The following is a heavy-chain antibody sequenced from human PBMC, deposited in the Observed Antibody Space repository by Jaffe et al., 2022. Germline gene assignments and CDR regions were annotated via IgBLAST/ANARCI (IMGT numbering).Heavy chain of an antibody. V-gene: IGHV4-34*01. Sequence: QVQLQQWGAGLLKPSETLSLTCAVYGGSFSGYYWSWIRQPPGKGLEWIGEINHSGSTNYNPSLKSRVTISVDTSKNQFSLKLSSVTAADTAVYYCARAPMTTVTTHSRYYYYYYYMDVWGKGTTVTVSS. CDR2: INHSGST. D-gene: IGHD4-4*01. J-gene: IGHJ6*03. CDR3: ARAPMTTVTTHSRYYYYYYYMDV. CDR1: GGSFSGYY.